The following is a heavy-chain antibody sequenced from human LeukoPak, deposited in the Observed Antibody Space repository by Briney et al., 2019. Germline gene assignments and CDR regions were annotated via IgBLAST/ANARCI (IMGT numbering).Heavy chain of an antibody. CDR1: GGSIAGFY. J-gene: IGHJ3*02. V-gene: IGHV4-59*12. Sequence: PSETLSLTCTVSGGSIAGFYWSWFRQSPGKGLEWIGYMYYSGSTYYNPSLKSRVSLSVDTSKNQISLKLSSVTAADTAVYYCARAGYDILTGYCGAFDIWGQGTMVIVSS. CDR2: MYYSGST. CDR3: ARAGYDILTGYCGAFDI. D-gene: IGHD3-9*01.